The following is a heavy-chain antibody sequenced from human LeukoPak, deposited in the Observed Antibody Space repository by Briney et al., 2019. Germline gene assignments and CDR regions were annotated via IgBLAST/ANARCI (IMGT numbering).Heavy chain of an antibody. CDR3: ARRVLMSSTGVPDTWLDP. V-gene: IGHV4-59*08. D-gene: IGHD2-8*01. CDR1: GGSINYYY. Sequence: SETLSLTCTVSGGSINYYYWNWIRQPPGKELEWIGYIDYSGTTNYNPSLKSRVTISVDTSKNQFSLNLGSVTAAATAVYYCARRVLMSSTGVPDTWLDPWGQGTLVAVSS. CDR2: IDYSGTT. J-gene: IGHJ5*02.